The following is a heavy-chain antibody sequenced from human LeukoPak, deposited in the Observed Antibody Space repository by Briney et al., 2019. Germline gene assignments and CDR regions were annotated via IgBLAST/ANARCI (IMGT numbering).Heavy chain of an antibody. D-gene: IGHD3-10*01. CDR2: IIPIFGTA. CDR1: GGTFSSYA. CDR3: ARGGRRDDAFDI. V-gene: IGHV1-69*05. Sequence: ASVKVSCKASGGTFSSYAISWVRQAPGQGLEWMGGIIPIFGTANYAQKFQGRVTITTDESTSTAYMELSSLRSEDTAVYYCARGGRRDDAFDIWGQGTMVTVS. J-gene: IGHJ3*02.